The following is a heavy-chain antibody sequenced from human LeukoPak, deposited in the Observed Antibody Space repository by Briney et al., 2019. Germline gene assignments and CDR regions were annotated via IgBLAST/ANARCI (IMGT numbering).Heavy chain of an antibody. J-gene: IGHJ4*02. CDR1: GFTFSSYA. CDR2: ISYDGSNK. Sequence: PGRSLRLSCAASGFTFSSYAMHWVRQAPGKGLEWVAVISYDGSNKYYADSVKGRLTISRDNSKNTLYLQMNSLRAEDTAVYYCARDFTRYSSSWLEGDYFDYWGQGTLVTVSS. D-gene: IGHD6-13*01. CDR3: ARDFTRYSSSWLEGDYFDY. V-gene: IGHV3-30-3*01.